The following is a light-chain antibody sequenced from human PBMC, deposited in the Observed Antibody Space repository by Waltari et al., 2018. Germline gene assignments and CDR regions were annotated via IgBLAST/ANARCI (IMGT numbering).Light chain of an antibody. CDR2: DVS. CDR1: SRTIGDYYY. CDR3: SSFTTSSTLVV. Sequence: QSVLTQPPSVSGSPGQSLTISCTVTSRTIGDYYYFAWYQQYPGRAPKLIISDVSLRPSGVSDRFSGSKSGNTASLTISALQADDEADYYCSSFTTSSTLVVFGGGTKLTVL. V-gene: IGLV2-14*03. J-gene: IGLJ2*01.